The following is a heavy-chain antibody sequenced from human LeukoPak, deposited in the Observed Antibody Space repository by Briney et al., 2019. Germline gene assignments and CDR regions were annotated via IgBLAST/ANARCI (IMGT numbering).Heavy chain of an antibody. CDR1: GGSLSAYY. J-gene: IGHJ1*01. CDR2: INHGGST. CDR3: ARYLDYGGNSRVFQH. Sequence: PSETLSLTCAVYGGSLSAYYWTWIRLPPGKGLEWIGEINHGGSTNYNPSLKSRVTISIDTSKNQFSLKLSSVTAADTAFYYCARYLDYGGNSRVFQHWGQGTLVTVSS. V-gene: IGHV4-34*01. D-gene: IGHD4-23*01.